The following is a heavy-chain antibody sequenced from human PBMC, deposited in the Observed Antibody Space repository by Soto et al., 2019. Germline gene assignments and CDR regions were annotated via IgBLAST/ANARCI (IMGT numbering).Heavy chain of an antibody. CDR1: GFTFSSNA. CDR2: ITNTGGDT. V-gene: IGHV3-23*01. CDR3: ARASGESYPGSRVFDS. J-gene: IGHJ4*02. Sequence: EVQLLESGGDLVQPGGSLRLSCAASGFTFSSNAMTWVRQAPGKGLEWVSVITNTGGDTLYADSVKGRFTISRDNSKNTLYLQMYSLRAEVTAIYYCARASGESYPGSRVFDSWGQGTRVTVSS. D-gene: IGHD3-10*01.